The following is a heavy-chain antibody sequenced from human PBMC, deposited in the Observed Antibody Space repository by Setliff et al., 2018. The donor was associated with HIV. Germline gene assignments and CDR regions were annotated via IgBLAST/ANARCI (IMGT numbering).Heavy chain of an antibody. CDR2: IYYSGST. V-gene: IGHV4-39*07. D-gene: IGHD3-3*01. Sequence: SETLSLTCTVSGGSISSSSYYWGWIRQPPGKGLEWIGNIYYSGSTYYNPSLKSRVTISIDTSKHQFSLKLTSVTAADTALYYCARDVMEWFGNYFDNWGQGALVTVSS. CDR3: ARDVMEWFGNYFDN. J-gene: IGHJ4*02. CDR1: GGSISSSSYY.